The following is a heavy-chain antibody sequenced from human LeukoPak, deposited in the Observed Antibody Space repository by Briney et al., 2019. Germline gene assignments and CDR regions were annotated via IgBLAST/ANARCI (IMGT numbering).Heavy chain of an antibody. Sequence: SLTXTVSGGSIXXXXXYWXXXXQXXGXGLXXXGYIYYSGSTYYNPSLKSRVTISVDTSKNQFSLKLSSVTAADTAVYXCARAPYYYDSSGPXXSIDYWGQGTXVXXXX. CDR1: GGSIXXXXXY. D-gene: IGHD3-22*01. CDR3: ARAPYYYDSSGPXXSIDY. J-gene: IGHJ4*02. CDR2: IYYSGST. V-gene: IGHV4-30-4*01.